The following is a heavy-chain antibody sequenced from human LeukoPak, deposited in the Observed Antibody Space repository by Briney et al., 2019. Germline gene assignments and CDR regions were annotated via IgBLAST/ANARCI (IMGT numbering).Heavy chain of an antibody. CDR3: ARDKDDYVWGTYRW. CDR2: IYHTGST. CDR1: GYSISSGYF. Sequence: SETLSLTCAVSGYSISSGYFWGWVRQAPGKGLEWIGSIYHTGSTDYNPSLKSRLTISVDMSKNQFSLNLRSVTAADTAVYYCARDKDDYVWGTYRWWGQGMLVTVSS. V-gene: IGHV4-38-2*01. J-gene: IGHJ4*02. D-gene: IGHD3-16*02.